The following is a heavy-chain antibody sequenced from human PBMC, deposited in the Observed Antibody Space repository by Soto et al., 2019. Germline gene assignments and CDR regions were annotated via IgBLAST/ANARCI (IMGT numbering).Heavy chain of an antibody. CDR2: LYHSGST. D-gene: IGHD3-10*01. CDR3: ARTYGSGNWFDP. V-gene: IGHV4-59*01. Sequence: LETLSLTCTVSGCSISSSYWSWIRQPPGKGLEWIGYLYHSGSTNYNPSLRSRVSISVDTSKNQFSLTLSSVTAADTTVYYCARTYGSGNWFDPGGQGTRVTVSS. J-gene: IGHJ5*02. CDR1: GCSISSSY.